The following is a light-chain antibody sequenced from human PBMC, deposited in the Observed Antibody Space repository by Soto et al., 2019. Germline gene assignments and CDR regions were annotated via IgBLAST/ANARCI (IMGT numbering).Light chain of an antibody. CDR2: AAS. Sequence: DIQMTQSPSSLSASVGDRVTITCRASQGISNYLAWYQQKPGKVPKLLIYAASTLQSGVPSRFSGSGSGTDFTLTISSLQPEDVATYYCQKYNSAPQITFGQGTRREIK. CDR1: QGISNY. CDR3: QKYNSAPQIT. J-gene: IGKJ5*01. V-gene: IGKV1-27*01.